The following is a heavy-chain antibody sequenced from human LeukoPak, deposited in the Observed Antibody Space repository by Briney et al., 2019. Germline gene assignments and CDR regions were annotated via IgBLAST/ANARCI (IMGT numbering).Heavy chain of an antibody. Sequence: ASVKVSCKASGYTFTSYGISWVRQAPGQGLEWMGWISAYNGNTNYAQKLQGRVTMTTDTSTSTAYMELRSLRSDDTAVYYCARKSGGAVAGKGNYFDYWGQGTLVTVSS. CDR3: ARKSGGAVAGKGNYFDY. CDR1: GYTFTSYG. J-gene: IGHJ4*02. CDR2: ISAYNGNT. V-gene: IGHV1-18*01. D-gene: IGHD6-19*01.